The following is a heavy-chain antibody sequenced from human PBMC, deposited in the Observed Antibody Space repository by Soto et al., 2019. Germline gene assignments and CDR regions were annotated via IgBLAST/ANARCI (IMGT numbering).Heavy chain of an antibody. J-gene: IGHJ6*02. V-gene: IGHV1-3*01. Sequence: ASVKVSCKASGYTFTSYAMHWVRQAPGQRLEWMGWINAGNGNTKYSQKFQGRVTITRDTSASTAYMELSSLRSEDTAVYYCARDRVVLMVYPGYYYGMDVWGQGTTVTVSS. CDR3: ARDRVVLMVYPGYYYGMDV. D-gene: IGHD2-8*01. CDR1: GYTFTSYA. CDR2: INAGNGNT.